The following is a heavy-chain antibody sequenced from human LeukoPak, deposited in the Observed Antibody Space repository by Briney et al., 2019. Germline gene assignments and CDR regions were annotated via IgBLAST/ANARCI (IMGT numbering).Heavy chain of an antibody. CDR2: ISGSGGST. J-gene: IGHJ4*02. CDR1: GFTFISYA. Sequence: PGGSLRLSCAASGFTFISYAMSWVCQAPGKGLEWVSAISGSGGSTYYADSVKGRFTISRDNSKNTLYLQMNSLRAEDTAVYYCAKPSGIAAAGTLPFDYWGQGTLVTVSS. CDR3: AKPSGIAAAGTLPFDY. D-gene: IGHD6-13*01. V-gene: IGHV3-23*01.